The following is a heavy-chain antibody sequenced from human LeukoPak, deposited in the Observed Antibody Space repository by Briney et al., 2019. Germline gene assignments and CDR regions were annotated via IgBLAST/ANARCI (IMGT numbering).Heavy chain of an antibody. CDR1: GFTFSSYT. CDR2: ISSSSSYI. D-gene: IGHD4-11*01. J-gene: IGHJ4*02. Sequence: GGSLRLSCAASGFTFSSYTMNWVRQAPGKGLEWVSSISSSSSYIYYADSVKGRFTISRDNAKNSLYLQMNSLRAEDTAVYYCARDQGGSSIVTTADYWGQGTLVTVSS. CDR3: ARDQGGSSIVTTADY. V-gene: IGHV3-21*01.